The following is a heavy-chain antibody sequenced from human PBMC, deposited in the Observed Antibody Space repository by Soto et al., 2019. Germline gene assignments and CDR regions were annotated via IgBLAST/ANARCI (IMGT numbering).Heavy chain of an antibody. D-gene: IGHD3-9*01. J-gene: IGHJ3*02. CDR1: GFSVSSNY. V-gene: IGHV3-53*01. CDR2: IYSGDST. CDR3: TLMYYDMPPDAFDI. Sequence: SCAASGFSVSSNYMSWVRQAPGKGLEWVSVIYSGDSTYYADSVKGRFTISRDNSKNTLYLQMNSLRAEDTAVYYCTLMYYDMPPDAFDIWGQGTMVTVSS.